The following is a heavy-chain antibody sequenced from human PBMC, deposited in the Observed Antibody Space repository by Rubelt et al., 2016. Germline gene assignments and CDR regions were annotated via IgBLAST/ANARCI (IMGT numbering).Heavy chain of an antibody. V-gene: IGHV3-66*01. Sequence: EVQLVVSGEGLVQPGGSLRLSCAASGFTVSNSYIHWVRQAPGKGLEWVSVLYSGGDAYYAGSVKGRFTISRTRSKNRVYRQMDRLRAEETAVYYCARGLQDEPGYYYFYMDVWGKGTTVTVSS. CDR1: GFTVSNSY. J-gene: IGHJ6*03. D-gene: IGHD4-11*01. CDR2: LYSGGDA. CDR3: ARGLQDEPGYYYFYMDV.